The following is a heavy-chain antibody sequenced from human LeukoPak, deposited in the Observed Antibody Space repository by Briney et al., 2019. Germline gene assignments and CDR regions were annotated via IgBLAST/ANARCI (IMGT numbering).Heavy chain of an antibody. CDR1: GYTFTGYY. V-gene: IGHV1-2*02. CDR2: INPNSGGT. J-gene: IGHJ4*02. D-gene: IGHD6-19*01. CDR3: ARETKQWLPPGY. Sequence: ASVKVSCKASGYTFTGYYMHWVRQAPGQGPEWMGWINPNSGGTNYAQKFQGRVTMTRDTSINTAYMELSRLRSDDTAVYYCARETKQWLPPGYWGQGTLVTVSS.